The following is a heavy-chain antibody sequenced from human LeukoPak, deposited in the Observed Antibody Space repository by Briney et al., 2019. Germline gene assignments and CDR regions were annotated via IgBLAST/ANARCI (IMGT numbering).Heavy chain of an antibody. CDR2: IWYDGSNK. V-gene: IGHV3-33*01. D-gene: IGHD4-17*01. Sequence: GGSLRLSCAASGFTFSTYGMHWVRQAPGKGLEGVAVIWYDGSNKYYADSVKGRFTISRDNSKNTLYLQMNSLRAEHTAVYYCARDPATVTSYFDYWGQGTLVTVSS. J-gene: IGHJ4*02. CDR1: GFTFSTYG. CDR3: ARDPATVTSYFDY.